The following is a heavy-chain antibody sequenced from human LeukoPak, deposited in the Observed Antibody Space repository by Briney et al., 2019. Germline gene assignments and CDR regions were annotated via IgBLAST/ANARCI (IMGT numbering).Heavy chain of an antibody. Sequence: SETLSLTXTVSGYSISSGYYWGWIRQPPGKGLEWIGSIYHSGSTYYNPSLKSRVTISVDTSKNQFSLKLSSVTAADTAVYYCARANQLGIFDYWGQGTLVTVSS. D-gene: IGHD1-14*01. J-gene: IGHJ4*02. CDR1: GYSISSGYY. V-gene: IGHV4-38-2*02. CDR2: IYHSGST. CDR3: ARANQLGIFDY.